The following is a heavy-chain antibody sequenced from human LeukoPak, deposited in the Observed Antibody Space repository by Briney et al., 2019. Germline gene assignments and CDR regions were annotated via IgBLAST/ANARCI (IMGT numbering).Heavy chain of an antibody. CDR2: IWYDGTNK. CDR3: ARGSMTTVTTI. CDR1: GFTFSSYV. Sequence: GGSLRLSCAASGFTFSSYVMHWVRQAPGRGLDWVALIWYDGTNKYYADSVKGRFTVPRDNSKNTLYLHMNSLRAEDTAVYYCARGSMTTVTTIWGQGTMVTVSS. D-gene: IGHD4-17*01. J-gene: IGHJ3*02. V-gene: IGHV3-33*01.